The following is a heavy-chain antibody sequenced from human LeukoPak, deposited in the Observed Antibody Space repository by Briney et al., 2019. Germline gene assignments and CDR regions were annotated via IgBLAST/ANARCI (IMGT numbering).Heavy chain of an antibody. CDR2: IYYSGST. V-gene: IGHV4-39*07. J-gene: IGHJ5*02. Sequence: KASKTLSLTCTVSGGSTSSSSYYWGWIRQPPGKGLEWIGSIYYSGSTYYNPSLKSRVTISVDTSKNQFSLKLSSVTAADTAVYYCARWYNYYDSSGYYNWFDPWGQGTLVTVSS. D-gene: IGHD3-22*01. CDR3: ARWYNYYDSSGYYNWFDP. CDR1: GGSTSSSSYY.